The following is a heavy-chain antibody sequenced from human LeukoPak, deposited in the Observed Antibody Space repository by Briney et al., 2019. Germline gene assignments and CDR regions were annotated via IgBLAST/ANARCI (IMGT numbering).Heavy chain of an antibody. D-gene: IGHD6-19*01. J-gene: IGHJ4*02. CDR3: AKDGDYSSGWYWSWGYYFDY. CDR2: ISGSGGST. CDR1: GFTFSSYA. V-gene: IGHV3-23*01. Sequence: GGSLRLSCAASGFTFSSYAMSWVRQAPGKGLEWVSAISGSGGSTYYADSVKGRFTISRDNSKNTLYLQMNSLRAEDTAVYYCAKDGDYSSGWYWSWGYYFDYWGQGTLVTVSS.